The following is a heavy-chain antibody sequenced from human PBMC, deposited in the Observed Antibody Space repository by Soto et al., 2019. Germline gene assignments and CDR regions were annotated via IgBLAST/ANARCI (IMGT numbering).Heavy chain of an antibody. CDR1: GASISSGGYY. V-gene: IGHV4-31*03. J-gene: IGHJ2*01. D-gene: IGHD3-16*02. CDR2: IYYIGTS. Sequence: QVQLQESGPGLVKPSQTLSLTCTVSGASISSGGYYWGWIRQHPGKGLEWIGFIYYIGTSYYNPYLASRMTLSVDTSKNRFSLNLTSVTAADTAVYYCARVLRDVLSDRYYWYWDLWGRGTLVTVSS. CDR3: ARVLRDVLSDRYYWYWDL.